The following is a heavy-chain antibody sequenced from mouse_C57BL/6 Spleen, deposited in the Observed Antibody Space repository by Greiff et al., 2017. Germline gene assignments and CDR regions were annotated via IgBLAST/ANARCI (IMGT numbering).Heavy chain of an antibody. Sequence: VQLQQPGAELVMPGASVKLSCKASGYTFTSYWMHWVKQRPGQGLEWIGEIDPSDSYTNYNQKFKGKSTLTVDKSSSTAYMQLSSLTSEASAVYYCARGDGYYWYFDVWGTGTTVTVSS. D-gene: IGHD2-3*01. CDR3: ARGDGYYWYFDV. CDR2: IDPSDSYT. CDR1: GYTFTSYW. V-gene: IGHV1-69*01. J-gene: IGHJ1*03.